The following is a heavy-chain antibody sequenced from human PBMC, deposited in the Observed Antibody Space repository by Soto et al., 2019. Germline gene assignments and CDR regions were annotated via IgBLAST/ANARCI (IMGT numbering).Heavy chain of an antibody. CDR3: ARDGSVGDGYNPGRWGPNYWYFDL. CDR1: GFTFSSYA. CDR2: ISYDGSNK. Sequence: QVQLVESGGGVVQPGRSLRLSCAASGFTFSSYAMHWVRQAPGKGLEWVAVISYDGSNKYYADSVKGRFTISRDNSKNTLYLQMNSLRAEDTAVYYCARDGSVGDGYNPGRWGPNYWYFDLWGRGTLVTVSS. J-gene: IGHJ2*01. D-gene: IGHD2-15*01. V-gene: IGHV3-30-3*01.